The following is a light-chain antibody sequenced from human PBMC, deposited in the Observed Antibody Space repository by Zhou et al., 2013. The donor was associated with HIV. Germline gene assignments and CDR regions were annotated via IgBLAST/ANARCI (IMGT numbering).Light chain of an antibody. CDR3: QXYDSSPFT. J-gene: IGKJ5*01. CDR1: QSLNSDY. CDR2: DTS. Sequence: ENVLTQSPGTLSLSVGERATLSCRASQSLNSDYLAWYQHRPGQAPKLLIYDTSSRATGIPDRFSGSGSGTDFTLTISRLEPEDFAVFYCQXYDSSPFTFGQGTRLEIK. V-gene: IGKV3-20*01.